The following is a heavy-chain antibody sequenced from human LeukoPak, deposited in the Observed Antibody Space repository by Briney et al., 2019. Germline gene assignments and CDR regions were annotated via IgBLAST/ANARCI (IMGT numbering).Heavy chain of an antibody. D-gene: IGHD6-13*01. Sequence: GGSRSLACAASRFTFDNFAMSWVRQPPGKGLEWVAGIIWNGGSTGYADSVKGRFTIHRDNAKNSLYLQMNCLRAEDTALYHCARESLIAAAGTSTYDYWGQGTLVTVSS. CDR3: ARESLIAAAGTSTYDY. CDR1: RFTFDNFA. V-gene: IGHV3-20*01. J-gene: IGHJ4*02. CDR2: IIWNGGST.